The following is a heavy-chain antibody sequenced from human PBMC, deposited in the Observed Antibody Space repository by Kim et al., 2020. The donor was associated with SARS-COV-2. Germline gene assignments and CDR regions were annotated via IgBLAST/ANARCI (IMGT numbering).Heavy chain of an antibody. J-gene: IGHJ5*02. CDR1: GFTFDDYG. Sequence: GGSLRLSCAASGFTFDDYGMSWVRQAPGKGLEWVSGINGDGDGIGYADSVKGRFTISRDNAKNSLYLQMNSLRAEDTALYHCARDLASSCYYIWNWFDPCGQRALVSPSSQ. V-gene: IGHV3-20*01. CDR2: INGDGDGI. CDR3: ARDLASSCYYIWNWFDP. D-gene: IGHD6-19*01.